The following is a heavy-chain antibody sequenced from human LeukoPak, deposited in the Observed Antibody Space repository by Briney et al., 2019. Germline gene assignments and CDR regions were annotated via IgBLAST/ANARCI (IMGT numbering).Heavy chain of an antibody. CDR2: VYYSGST. CDR1: GGSISSSSYY. D-gene: IGHD3-22*01. Sequence: SETLSLTCTVSGGSISSSSYYWGWIRQPPGKGLEWIGSVYYSGSTYYNPSLKSRVTISVDTSKNQFSLKLSSVTAADTAVYYCAKGYYYDSSGYYQRGYFDYWGQGTLVTVSS. V-gene: IGHV4-39*01. J-gene: IGHJ4*02. CDR3: AKGYYYDSSGYYQRGYFDY.